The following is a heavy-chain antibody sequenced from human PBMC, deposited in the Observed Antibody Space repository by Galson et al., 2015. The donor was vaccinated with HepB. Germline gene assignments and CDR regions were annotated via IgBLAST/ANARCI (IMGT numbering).Heavy chain of an antibody. CDR3: ARETYYYYYYMDV. CDR2: ISSSSDTI. J-gene: IGHJ6*03. CDR1: GFSFSDYS. V-gene: IGHV3-48*01. Sequence: SLRLSCAASGFSFSDYSMNWARQAPGKGLERVSYISSSSDTIYYADSVKGRFTISRDNAKNSLDLQMNSLRAEDTAVYYCARETYYYYYYMDVWGKGTTVTVSS.